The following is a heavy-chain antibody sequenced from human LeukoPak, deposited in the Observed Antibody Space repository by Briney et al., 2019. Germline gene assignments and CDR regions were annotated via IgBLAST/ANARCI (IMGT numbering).Heavy chain of an antibody. CDR2: IYPGDPDT. Sequence: GESLKISCKNSGYRFTTYWIAWVRQMPGKGLEWMGIIYPGDPDTKYSPSFQGQVTISADKSISTAYLQWGSLKASDTAIYYCARGLRYYDSSGFYSYYFDYWGQGTLVTVSS. V-gene: IGHV5-51*01. CDR1: GYRFTTYW. J-gene: IGHJ4*02. D-gene: IGHD3-22*01. CDR3: ARGLRYYDSSGFYSYYFDY.